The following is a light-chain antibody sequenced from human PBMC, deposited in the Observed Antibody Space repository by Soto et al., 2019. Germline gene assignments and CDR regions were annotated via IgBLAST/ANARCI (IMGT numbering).Light chain of an antibody. J-gene: IGLJ2*01. CDR1: GSDIGGYNS. Sequence: QSALTQPASVSGSPGQSITISCTGTGSDIGGYNSVSWYQQHPGKAPKLMLFEVSDRPSGVSNRFSGSKSGNTASLTISGLQAEDEADYYCSSYTTRGTLVFGGGTKVTVL. CDR2: EVS. V-gene: IGLV2-14*01. CDR3: SSYTTRGTLV.